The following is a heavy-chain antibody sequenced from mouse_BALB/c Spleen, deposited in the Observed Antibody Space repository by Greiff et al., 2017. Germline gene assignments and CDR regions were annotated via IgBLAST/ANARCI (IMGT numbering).Heavy chain of an antibody. V-gene: IGHV5-6*01. CDR3: ARHGDYYGSSYYSYWYFDV. CDR2: ISSGGSYT. J-gene: IGHJ1*01. D-gene: IGHD1-1*01. CDR1: GFTFSSYG. Sequence: VQLKQSGGDLVKPGGSLKLSCAASGFTFSSYGMSWVRQTPDKRLEWVATISSGGSYTYYPDSVKGRFTISRDNAKNTLYLQMSSLKSEDTAMYYCARHGDYYGSSYYSYWYFDVWGAGTTVTVSS.